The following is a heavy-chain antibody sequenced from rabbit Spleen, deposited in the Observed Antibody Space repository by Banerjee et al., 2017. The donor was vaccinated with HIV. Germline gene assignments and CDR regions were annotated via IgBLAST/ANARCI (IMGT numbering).Heavy chain of an antibody. CDR3: ARDNAGYGGYGDAEDYYFNL. V-gene: IGHV1S45*01. Sequence: QEQLVESGGGLVQPEGSLTLTCTASGFSFSSSYYMCWVRQAPGKGLEWIACIYAGSSGSTYYASWAKGRFTISKTSSTTVTLQMTSLTAADTATYFCARDNAGYGGYGDAEDYYFNLWGPGTLVTVS. J-gene: IGHJ4*01. D-gene: IGHD6-1*01. CDR2: IYAGSSGST. CDR1: GFSFSSSYY.